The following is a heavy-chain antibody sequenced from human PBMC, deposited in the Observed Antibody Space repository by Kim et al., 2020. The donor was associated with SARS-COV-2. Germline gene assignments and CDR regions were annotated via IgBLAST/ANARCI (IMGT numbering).Heavy chain of an antibody. V-gene: IGHV4-34*01. CDR3: ARYWVAATPFDY. J-gene: IGHJ4*02. D-gene: IGHD2-15*01. Sequence: NHNPSLKSRVTITVDTAKNQFSLRLSSETAADTSVYYCARYWVAATPFDYWGQGTLVTVSS.